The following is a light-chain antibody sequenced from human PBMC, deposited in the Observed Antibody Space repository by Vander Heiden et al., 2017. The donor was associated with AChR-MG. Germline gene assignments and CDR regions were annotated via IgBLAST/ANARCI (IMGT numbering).Light chain of an antibody. CDR2: SNV. Sequence: SVLTPPPSISGTPGQRVTISCDGLGLNIGAPYAVHWYQQLPGAAPKLLIFSNVNRPSGVPDRFSGSKSGSSASLAITGVQTEDEADYYCQSYDTTLSAWVFGGGTRLTVL. CDR1: GLNIGAPYA. V-gene: IGLV1-40*01. CDR3: QSYDTTLSAWV. J-gene: IGLJ3*02.